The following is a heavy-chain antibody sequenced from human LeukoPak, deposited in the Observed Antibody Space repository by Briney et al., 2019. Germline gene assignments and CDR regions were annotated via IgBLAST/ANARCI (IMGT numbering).Heavy chain of an antibody. D-gene: IGHD4-17*01. CDR3: ARDGDYFAFDI. V-gene: IGHV4-59*01. CDR2: IYYSGST. Sequence: PSETLSLTCTVSGGSISGYYWSWIRQPPGKGLEWIGYIYYSGSTNYNPSLKSRVTISVDTSKNQFSLKLSSVTAADTAVYYCARDGDYFAFDIWGQGTMVTVPS. J-gene: IGHJ3*02. CDR1: GGSISGYY.